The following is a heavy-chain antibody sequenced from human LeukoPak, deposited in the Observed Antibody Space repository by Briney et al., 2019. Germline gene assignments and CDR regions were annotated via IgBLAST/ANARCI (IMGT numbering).Heavy chain of an antibody. J-gene: IGHJ3*02. Sequence: GESLKISCKVSGYSFTSYWIGWVRQMPGKGLEWMGIIYPGDSDTRYSPSFQGQVTISADKSISTAYLQWSSLKASDTAIYYCARRVVTPGNAFDIWGQGTMVTVSS. V-gene: IGHV5-51*01. D-gene: IGHD4-23*01. CDR3: ARRVVTPGNAFDI. CDR1: GYSFTSYW. CDR2: IYPGDSDT.